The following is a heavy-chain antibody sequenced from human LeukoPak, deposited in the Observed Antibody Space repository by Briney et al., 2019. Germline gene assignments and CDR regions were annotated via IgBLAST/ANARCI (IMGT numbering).Heavy chain of an antibody. CDR1: RFTFSSYE. CDR2: ISSSDSTI. CDR3: ARGPSTSCYVGDAFDI. D-gene: IGHD2-2*01. Sequence: QPGGSLRLSCAASRFTFSSYEMNWVRQAPGKGLEWVSYISSSDSTIYYAVSVKGRFTISRDNAKNSLYLQMNSLRAEDTAVYYCARGPSTSCYVGDAFDIWGQGTMVTVSS. J-gene: IGHJ3*02. V-gene: IGHV3-48*03.